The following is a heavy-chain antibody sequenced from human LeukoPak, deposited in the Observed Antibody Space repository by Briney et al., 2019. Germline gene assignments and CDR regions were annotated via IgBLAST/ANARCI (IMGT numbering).Heavy chain of an antibody. CDR3: ARDGGQDIVVVPAANDAFDI. Sequence: SETLSLTCTVSGYSISSGYYWGWIRQPPGKGLEWIGSIYHSGSTYYNPSLKSRVTISVDTSKNQFSLKLSSVTAADTAVYYCARDGGQDIVVVPAANDAFDIWGQGTMVTVSS. CDR1: GYSISSGYY. J-gene: IGHJ3*02. CDR2: IYHSGST. V-gene: IGHV4-38-2*02. D-gene: IGHD2-2*01.